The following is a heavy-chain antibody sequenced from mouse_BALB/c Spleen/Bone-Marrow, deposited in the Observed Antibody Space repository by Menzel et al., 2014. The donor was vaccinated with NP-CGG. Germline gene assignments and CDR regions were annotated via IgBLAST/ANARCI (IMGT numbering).Heavy chain of an antibody. V-gene: IGHV1S81*02. CDR2: INPSNDTP. D-gene: IGHD1-2*01. CDR3: TRSGYYGYGWYFDV. Sequence: VQGVESGAELVKLGASVKLSCRVSGYTFTNYFVYWVKQRPGQGLEWIGEINPSNDTPNFNEKFKSKATLTVDKSSSTAYMQLSSLTSEDSAVYYCTRSGYYGYGWYFDVWGAGTTVTVSS. J-gene: IGHJ1*01. CDR1: GYTFTNYF.